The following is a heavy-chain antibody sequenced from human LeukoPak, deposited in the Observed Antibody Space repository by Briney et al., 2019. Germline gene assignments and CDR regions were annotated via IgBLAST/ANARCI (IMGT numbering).Heavy chain of an antibody. D-gene: IGHD3-10*01. Sequence: PSETLSLTCAVYGGSFSGYYWSWIRQPPGKGLEWIGEINHSGSTNHSPSLKSRVTISLDTSKNQFSLKLSSVTAADTAVYYCARSYGSGRYDAFDIWGQGTMVTVSS. CDR1: GGSFSGYY. CDR3: ARSYGSGRYDAFDI. J-gene: IGHJ3*02. CDR2: INHSGST. V-gene: IGHV4-34*01.